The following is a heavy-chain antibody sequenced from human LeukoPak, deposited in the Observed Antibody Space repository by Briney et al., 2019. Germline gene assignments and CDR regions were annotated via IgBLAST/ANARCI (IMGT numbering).Heavy chain of an antibody. D-gene: IGHD1-14*01. CDR1: GYTFTSYD. CDR3: ARAPAPPAPFNY. V-gene: IGHV1-8*03. CDR2: MNANSGNT. Sequence: SXXVSCKASGYTFTSYDINWERQATGQGLEWMGWMNANSGNTGYAQKFQGRVTITRNTSISTAYMEPSSLRSEDTSVYYCARAPAPPAPFNYWPQGPLVTVSS. J-gene: IGHJ4*02.